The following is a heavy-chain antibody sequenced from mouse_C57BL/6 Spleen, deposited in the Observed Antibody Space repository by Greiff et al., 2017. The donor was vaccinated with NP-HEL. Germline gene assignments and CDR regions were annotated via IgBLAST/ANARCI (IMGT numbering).Heavy chain of an antibody. Sequence: QVQLQQPGAELVMPGASVKLSCKASGYTFTSYWMHWVKQRPGQGLEWIGEIDPSDSYTNYNQKFKGKSTLTVDKSSSTAYMQLSSLTSEDSAVYYCARLVASDSSGYWFAYWGQGTLVTVSA. D-gene: IGHD3-2*02. CDR1: GYTFTSYW. V-gene: IGHV1-69*01. CDR2: IDPSDSYT. CDR3: ARLVASDSSGYWFAY. J-gene: IGHJ3*01.